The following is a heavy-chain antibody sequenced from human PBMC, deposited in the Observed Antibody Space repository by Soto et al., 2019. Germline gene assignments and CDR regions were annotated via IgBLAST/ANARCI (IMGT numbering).Heavy chain of an antibody. J-gene: IGHJ6*02. CDR2: IYHTGDT. CDR1: SYSISSGFF. Sequence: SETLSLTCVVSSYSISSGFFWAWIRQPPGKGLEWVGSIYHTGDTHYNPSLRSQVSMSVDTSKNHFSLRLTYLTAADTAVYYCARTLPEGFGELGEDYYYYYGMDVWGQGTTVTVSS. D-gene: IGHD3-10*01. V-gene: IGHV4-38-2*01. CDR3: ARTLPEGFGELGEDYYYYYGMDV.